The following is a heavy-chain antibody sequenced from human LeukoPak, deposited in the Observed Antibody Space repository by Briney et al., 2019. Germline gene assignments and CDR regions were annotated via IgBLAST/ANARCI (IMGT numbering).Heavy chain of an antibody. CDR2: IYTSGST. CDR3: ARDYSSSWALYNWFDP. Sequence: SETLSLTCTVSGGSISSYYWSWIRQPAGKGLEWIGRIYTSGSTNYNPSLKSRVTISVDTSKNQFSLKLSSVTAADTAVYYCARDYSSSWALYNWFDPWGQGTLVTVSS. D-gene: IGHD6-13*01. J-gene: IGHJ5*02. V-gene: IGHV4-4*07. CDR1: GGSISSYY.